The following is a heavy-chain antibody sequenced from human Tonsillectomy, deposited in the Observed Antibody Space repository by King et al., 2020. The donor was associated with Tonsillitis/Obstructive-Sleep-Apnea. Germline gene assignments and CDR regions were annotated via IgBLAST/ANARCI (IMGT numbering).Heavy chain of an antibody. J-gene: IGHJ4*02. Sequence: QLVQSGGGVVQPGRSLRLSCAASGFTFSSYAMHWVRQAPGKGLEWVAVISYDGSDEYYADSVKGRFTISRDNSKNTVYLQMNSLRAEDTAVYYCARDGGVEIATIEHYLDYWGQGTLVTVSS. V-gene: IGHV3-30*04. CDR3: ARDGGVEIATIEHYLDY. D-gene: IGHD5-24*01. CDR2: ISYDGSDE. CDR1: GFTFSSYA.